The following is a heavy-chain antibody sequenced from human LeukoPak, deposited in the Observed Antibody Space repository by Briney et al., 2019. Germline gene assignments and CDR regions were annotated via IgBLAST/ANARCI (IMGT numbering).Heavy chain of an antibody. CDR3: ARGGAAAAPNWFDP. CDR2: ITSSSSYI. J-gene: IGHJ5*02. V-gene: IGHV3-21*01. CDR1: GFTFNSYS. D-gene: IGHD6-13*01. Sequence: GGSLRLSCAASGFTFNSYSMNWVRQAPGKGLEWVSSITSSSSYIYYADSVEGRFTISRDNAKNSLYLQMNSLRAEDTAVYYCARGGAAAAPNWFDPWGQGTLVTVSS.